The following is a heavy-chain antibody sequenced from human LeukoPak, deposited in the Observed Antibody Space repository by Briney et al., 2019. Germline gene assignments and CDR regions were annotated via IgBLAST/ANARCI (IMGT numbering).Heavy chain of an antibody. CDR2: MNPNSGNT. CDR3: ARGSTWFGDNNDAFDI. D-gene: IGHD3-10*01. CDR1: GYTFTSYD. V-gene: IGHV1-8*01. Sequence: ASVKVSCKASGYTFTSYDINWVRQATGQGLEWMGWMNPNSGNTGYAQKFQGRVTMTRNTSISTAYMELSSLRSEDTAVYYCARGSTWFGDNNDAFDIWGQGTMVTVSS. J-gene: IGHJ3*02.